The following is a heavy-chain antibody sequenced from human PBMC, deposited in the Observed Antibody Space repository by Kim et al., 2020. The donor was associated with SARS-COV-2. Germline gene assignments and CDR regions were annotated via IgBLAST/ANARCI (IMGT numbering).Heavy chain of an antibody. Sequence: YTDSVQCRFTISKHNSKNPLDLQMNGLRAEDTAVYYCARDLHPGFDYWGQGTLVTVSS. V-gene: IGHV3-30*03. CDR3: ARDLHPGFDY. J-gene: IGHJ4*02.